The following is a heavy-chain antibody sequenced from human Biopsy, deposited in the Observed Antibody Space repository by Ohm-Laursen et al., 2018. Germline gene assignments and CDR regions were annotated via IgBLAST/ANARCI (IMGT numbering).Heavy chain of an antibody. D-gene: IGHD1-1*01. CDR3: ARETSTGIPFNWLDS. CDR2: TYYRTKWYN. Sequence: SQTLSLTCAISGDLVSSNDAAWNWIRQSPSRGLEWLGRTYYRTKWYNDYALFVKGRITISAETSKNQVSLQLTSVTPEDTAVYYCARETSTGIPFNWLDSWGQGALVTVSS. V-gene: IGHV6-1*01. CDR1: GDLVSSNDAA. J-gene: IGHJ5*01.